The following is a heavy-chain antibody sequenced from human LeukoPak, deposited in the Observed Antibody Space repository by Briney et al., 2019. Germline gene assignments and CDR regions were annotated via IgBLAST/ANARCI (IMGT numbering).Heavy chain of an antibody. Sequence: SSQTLSLTCTVSGGSISSGSYYWSWIRQPAGKGLEWIGRIYTSGSTNYNPSLKSRVTISVDTSKNQFSLKLSSVTAADTAVYYCARITGTTSIRYMDVWGKGTTVTASS. D-gene: IGHD1-7*01. CDR3: ARITGTTSIRYMDV. CDR1: GGSISSGSYY. V-gene: IGHV4-61*02. CDR2: IYTSGST. J-gene: IGHJ6*03.